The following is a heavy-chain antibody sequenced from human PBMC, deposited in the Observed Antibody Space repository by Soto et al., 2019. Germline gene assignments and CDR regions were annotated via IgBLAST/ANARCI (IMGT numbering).Heavy chain of an antibody. V-gene: IGHV3-11*06. CDR3: ARDSREVTIFGVVTSDAFDI. CDR2: ISSSSSYT. Sequence: QVQLVESGGGLVKPGGSLRLSCAASGFTFSDYYMSWIRQAPGKGLEWVSYISSSSSYTNYADSVKGRFTISRDNAKNSLYLRMNSLRAEDTAVYYCARDSREVTIFGVVTSDAFDIWGQGTMVTVSS. D-gene: IGHD3-3*01. J-gene: IGHJ3*02. CDR1: GFTFSDYY.